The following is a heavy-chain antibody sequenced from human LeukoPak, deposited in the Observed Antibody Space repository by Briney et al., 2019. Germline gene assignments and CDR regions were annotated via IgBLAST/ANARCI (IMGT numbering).Heavy chain of an antibody. V-gene: IGHV1-69*13. D-gene: IGHD6-19*01. Sequence: SVKVSCKPSVGTFSSYAISWVRQAPGQGLEWMGGIIPIFGTANYAQKFQGRVTITADESTSTAYMELSSLRSEDTAVYYCARDGRAVAAPTYWYFDLWGRGTLVTVSS. J-gene: IGHJ2*01. CDR3: ARDGRAVAAPTYWYFDL. CDR2: IIPIFGTA. CDR1: VGTFSSYA.